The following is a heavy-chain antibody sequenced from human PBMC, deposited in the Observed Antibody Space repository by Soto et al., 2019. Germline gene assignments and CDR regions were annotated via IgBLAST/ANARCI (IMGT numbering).Heavy chain of an antibody. CDR2: IYHTGST. CDR3: ARNMAREVTLDY. D-gene: IGHD3-10*01. V-gene: IGHV4-34*01. Sequence: SETLSLTCAVYGGSFSDYYWSWIRQPPGKGLEWIGEIYHTGSTNYNPSLKRRVTISVDKSKNQFSLKMKSVTAADTAVYYCARNMAREVTLDYWGQGTLVTVSS. CDR1: GGSFSDYY. J-gene: IGHJ4*02.